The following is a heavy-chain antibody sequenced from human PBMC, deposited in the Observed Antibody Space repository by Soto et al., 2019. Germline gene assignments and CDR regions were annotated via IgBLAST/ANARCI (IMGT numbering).Heavy chain of an antibody. CDR3: ARDPHDFWTSYWFDP. CDR2: ISAYDGKT. Sequence: ASVKVSCKASGYPFHTYGINWVRQAPGQGLELMGWISAYDGKTTYAEKLQDRLTLTTDRSASTAYMELTSLRADDTAVYYCARDPHDFWTSYWFDPWGQGTLVTVSS. V-gene: IGHV1-18*01. CDR1: GYPFHTYG. D-gene: IGHD3-3*01. J-gene: IGHJ5*02.